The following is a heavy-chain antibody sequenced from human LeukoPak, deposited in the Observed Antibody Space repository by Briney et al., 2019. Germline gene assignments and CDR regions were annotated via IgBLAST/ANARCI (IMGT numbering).Heavy chain of an antibody. CDR3: AKGSYYDSSGSFYFDC. CDR1: GFTFSSYA. CDR2: ISGSGDNT. D-gene: IGHD3-22*01. J-gene: IGHJ4*02. V-gene: IGHV3-23*01. Sequence: GGSLRLSCAASGFTFSSYAMSWVRQAPGKGLEWVSGISGSGDNTYYADSVKGRFTISRDNSKNTLYVQVNSLGTEDTAAYYCAKGSYYDSSGSFYFDCWGQGTLVTVSS.